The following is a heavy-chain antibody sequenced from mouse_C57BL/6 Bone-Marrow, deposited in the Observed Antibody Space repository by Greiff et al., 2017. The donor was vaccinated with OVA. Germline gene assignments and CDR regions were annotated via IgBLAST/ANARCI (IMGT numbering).Heavy chain of an antibody. CDR1: GFTFSSYG. D-gene: IGHD2-3*01. Sequence: EVKLVESGGDLVKPGGSLKLSCAASGFTFSSYGMSWVRQTPDKRLEWVATISSGGSYTYYPDSVKGRFTISRDNAKNTLYLQMSSLKSEDTAMYYCAGRDGYRLAYWGQGTLVTVSA. J-gene: IGHJ3*01. CDR2: ISSGGSYT. CDR3: AGRDGYRLAY. V-gene: IGHV5-6*02.